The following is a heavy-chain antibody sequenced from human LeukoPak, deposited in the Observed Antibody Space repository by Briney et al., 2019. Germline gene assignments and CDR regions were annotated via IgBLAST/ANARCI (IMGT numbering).Heavy chain of an antibody. J-gene: IGHJ3*02. CDR2: ISYDGSNK. V-gene: IGHV3-30*18. Sequence: GRSLRLSCAASGFTFSSYGMHWVRQDPGKGLEWVAVISYDGSNKYYADSVKGRFTISRDNSKNTLYLQMNSLRAEDTAVYYCAKDRGGSSGWYDAFDIWGQGTMVTVSS. D-gene: IGHD6-19*01. CDR3: AKDRGGSSGWYDAFDI. CDR1: GFTFSSYG.